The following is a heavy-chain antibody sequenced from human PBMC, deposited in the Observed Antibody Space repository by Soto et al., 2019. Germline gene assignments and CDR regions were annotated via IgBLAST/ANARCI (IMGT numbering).Heavy chain of an antibody. CDR2: ISAYNGNT. V-gene: IGHV1-18*01. J-gene: IGHJ6*03. Sequence: ASVKVSCKASGYTFTSYGISWVRQAPGQGLEWMGWISAYNGNTNYAQKLQGRVTMTTDTSTGTAYMELRSLRSDDTAVYYCARDGSFLYGSGSYYPQYYYYYYYMDVWGKGTTVTVSS. D-gene: IGHD3-10*01. CDR3: ARDGSFLYGSGSYYPQYYYYYYYMDV. CDR1: GYTFTSYG.